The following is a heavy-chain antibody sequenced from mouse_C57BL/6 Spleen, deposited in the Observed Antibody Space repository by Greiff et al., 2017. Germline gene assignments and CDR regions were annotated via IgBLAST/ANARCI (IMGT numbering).Heavy chain of an antibody. CDR1: GYTFTSYW. J-gene: IGHJ2*01. V-gene: IGHV1-52*01. D-gene: IGHD4-1*01. CDR3: ARTGPLGHFDY. Sequence: QVQLQQPGAELVRPGSSVKLSCKASGYTFTSYWMHWVKQRPIQGLEWIGNIDPSDSETHYNQKFKDKATLTVDKSSSTAYMQLSSLTSEDSAVYYCARTGPLGHFDYWGQGTTLTVSS. CDR2: IDPSDSET.